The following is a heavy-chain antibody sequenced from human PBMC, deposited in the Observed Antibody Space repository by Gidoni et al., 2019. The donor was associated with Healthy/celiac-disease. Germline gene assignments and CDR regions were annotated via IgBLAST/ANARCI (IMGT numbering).Heavy chain of an antibody. J-gene: IGHJ5*02. V-gene: IGHV4-39*01. D-gene: IGHD1-26*01. CDR1: GGSISSSSYY. CDR2: TYYIGST. CDR3: ARHLSGRSGEEWFDP. Sequence: QLQLQESGPGLVKPSETLSLTCTVSGGSISSSSYYWGWIRQPPGKGLEWIGSTYYIGSTYYNPSLKSRVTISVDTSKNQFSLKLSSVTAADTAVYYCARHLSGRSGEEWFDPWGQGTLVTVSS.